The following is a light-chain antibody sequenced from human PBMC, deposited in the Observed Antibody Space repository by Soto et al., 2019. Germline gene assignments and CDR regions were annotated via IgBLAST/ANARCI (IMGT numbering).Light chain of an antibody. J-gene: IGKJ5*01. CDR1: QVISNW. Sequence: DSQMTQSPSTLSASVGDSLTMTCRASQVISNWLAWYQQKPGKTPKLLIYDASILQTGVPSRFSGSASGTEFTLTISSLQPDDFATYYCQQYNSYSVTFGQGTRLEIK. CDR2: DAS. CDR3: QQYNSYSVT. V-gene: IGKV1-5*01.